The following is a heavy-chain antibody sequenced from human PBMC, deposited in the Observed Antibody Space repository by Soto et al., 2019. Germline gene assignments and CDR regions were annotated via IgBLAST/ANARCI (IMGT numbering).Heavy chain of an antibody. V-gene: IGHV3-72*01. CDR2: SRNKAKKYTT. Sequence: EVQVVESGGGLVQPGGSLRLSCAGSGFTFSDHYMDWVRQAPGKGLEWVGRSRNKAKKYTTEYAASVKGRFTISRDDSTNSLYLQMNSLKTEDTAVYYCARISAAVSNAFDIWGQGTMVTVSS. CDR3: ARISAAVSNAFDI. CDR1: GFTFSDHY. D-gene: IGHD6-13*01. J-gene: IGHJ3*02.